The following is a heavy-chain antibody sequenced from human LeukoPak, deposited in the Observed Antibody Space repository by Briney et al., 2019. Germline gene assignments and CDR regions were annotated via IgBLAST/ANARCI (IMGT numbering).Heavy chain of an antibody. CDR3: AKASGLRSGNFDY. CDR2: ISSSSSYI. D-gene: IGHD5-12*01. J-gene: IGHJ4*02. CDR1: GLTFSSYS. V-gene: IGHV3-21*04. Sequence: GGSLRLSCAASGLTFSSYSMNWVRQAPGKGLEWVSSISSSSSYIYYADSVKGRFTISRDNSKNTLYLQMNSLRAEDTALYYCAKASGLRSGNFDYWGQGTLVTVSS.